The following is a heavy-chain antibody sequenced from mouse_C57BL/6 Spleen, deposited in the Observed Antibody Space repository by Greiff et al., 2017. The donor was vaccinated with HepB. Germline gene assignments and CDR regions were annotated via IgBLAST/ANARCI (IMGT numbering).Heavy chain of an antibody. J-gene: IGHJ4*01. D-gene: IGHD1-1*01. CDR1: GFSLTSYG. CDR2: IWRGGST. Sequence: QVQLKESGPGLVQPSQSLSITCTVSGFSLTSYGVHWVRQSPGKGLEWLGVIWRGGSTDYNAAFMSRLSITKDNSKSQVFFKMNSLQADDTAIYYCAKEGYYYGMEYAMDYWGQGTSVTVSS. CDR3: AKEGYYYGMEYAMDY. V-gene: IGHV2-5*01.